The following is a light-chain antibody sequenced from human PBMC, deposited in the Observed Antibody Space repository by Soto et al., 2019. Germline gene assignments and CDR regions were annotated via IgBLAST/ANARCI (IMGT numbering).Light chain of an antibody. J-gene: IGKJ1*01. Sequence: DIQMTQSPSSLSASLGDRVTITCRASQSISRHLNWYQHKPGKAPKLLLYDVSNLESGVPSRFSGSGSGTEFTLTINSLQSDDFATYYCQHYNSYSEAFGQGTKVDIK. CDR3: QHYNSYSEA. V-gene: IGKV1-5*01. CDR1: QSISRH. CDR2: DVS.